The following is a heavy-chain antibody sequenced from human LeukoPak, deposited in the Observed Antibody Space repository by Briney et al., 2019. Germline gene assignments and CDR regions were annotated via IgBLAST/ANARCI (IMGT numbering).Heavy chain of an antibody. CDR1: GFTFSSYA. CDR2: ISGSGGST. CDR3: AKDPTMVRGVVIPGVGVDV. Sequence: PGGSLRLSCAASGFTFSSYAMSWVRQAPGKGLEWVSAISGSGGSTYYADSVKGRFTISRDNSKNTLYLQMDSLRAEDTAVYYCAKDPTMVRGVVIPGVGVDVWGQGTTVTVSS. V-gene: IGHV3-23*01. D-gene: IGHD3-10*01. J-gene: IGHJ6*02.